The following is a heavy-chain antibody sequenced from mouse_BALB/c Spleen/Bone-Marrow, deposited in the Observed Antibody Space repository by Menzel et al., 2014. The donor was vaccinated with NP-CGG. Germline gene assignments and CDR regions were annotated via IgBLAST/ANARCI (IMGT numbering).Heavy chain of an antibody. V-gene: IGHV5-6-3*01. J-gene: IGHJ2*01. CDR1: GFTFSSYG. Sequence: EVQVVESGGGLVQPGGSLKLSCAASGFTFSSYGMSWVRQTPDKRLELVASINSSGGSTYYPDSVKGRFTISRDNAKNTLSLQMSSLKSEDTAMYYCARGNYGNYVDYFDYWGQGTTLTVSS. D-gene: IGHD2-1*01. CDR3: ARGNYGNYVDYFDY. CDR2: INSSGGST.